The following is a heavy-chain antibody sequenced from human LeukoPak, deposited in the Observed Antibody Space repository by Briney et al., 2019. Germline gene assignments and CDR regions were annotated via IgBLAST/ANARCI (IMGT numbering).Heavy chain of an antibody. CDR1: GGSISSYY. Sequence: SETLSLTCTVSGGSISSYYWSWIRQPPGKGLEWIGYIYYSGSTNYNPSLKSRVTISVDTSKNQFSLKLSSVTAADTAVYYCARNSGWQGLDYWGQGTLVTVSS. J-gene: IGHJ4*02. CDR3: ARNSGWQGLDY. CDR2: IYYSGST. D-gene: IGHD6-19*01. V-gene: IGHV4-59*01.